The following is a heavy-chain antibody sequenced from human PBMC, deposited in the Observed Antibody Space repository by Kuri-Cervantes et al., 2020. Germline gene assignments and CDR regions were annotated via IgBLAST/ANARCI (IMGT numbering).Heavy chain of an antibody. Sequence: ETLSLTCAASGFTFSSYSMNWVRQAPGKGLEWVSSISSSSSYIYYADSVKGRFTISRDNAKNSLYLQMNSLRAEDTAVYYCARARGGDYWGQGTLVTVSS. V-gene: IGHV3-21*01. D-gene: IGHD3-16*01. J-gene: IGHJ4*02. CDR1: GFTFSSYS. CDR2: ISSSSSYI. CDR3: ARARGGDY.